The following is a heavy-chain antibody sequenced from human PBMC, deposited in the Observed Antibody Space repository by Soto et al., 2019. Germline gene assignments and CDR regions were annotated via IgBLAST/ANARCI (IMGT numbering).Heavy chain of an antibody. V-gene: IGHV5-51*01. CDR2: IYPGDSDT. CDR3: ARRRVAVGGRVQSYGMDV. CDR1: GYSFSTYW. Sequence: GESLKISCKGSGYSFSTYWIGWVRQMPGKGLEWMGIIYPGDSDTRYSPSFQGQATISADKSISTAYLQWSSLKASDTAMYYCARRRVAVGGRVQSYGMDVWGQGTTVTVSS. D-gene: IGHD2-15*01. J-gene: IGHJ6*02.